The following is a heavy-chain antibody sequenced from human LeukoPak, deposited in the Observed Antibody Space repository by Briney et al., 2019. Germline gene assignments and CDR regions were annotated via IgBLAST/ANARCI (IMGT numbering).Heavy chain of an antibody. D-gene: IGHD2-2*01. CDR1: GSSFTSYW. Sequence: GESLRISCKGSGSSFTSYWISWVRQMPGKGLEWMGRIDPSDSYTNYSPSFQGHVTISADKSISTAYLQWSSLKASDTAMYYCARRYCSSTSCYGDAFDIWGQGTMVTVSS. CDR3: ARRYCSSTSCYGDAFDI. V-gene: IGHV5-10-1*01. CDR2: IDPSDSYT. J-gene: IGHJ3*02.